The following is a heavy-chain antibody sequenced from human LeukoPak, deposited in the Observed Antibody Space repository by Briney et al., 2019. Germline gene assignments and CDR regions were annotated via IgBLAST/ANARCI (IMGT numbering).Heavy chain of an antibody. V-gene: IGHV4-39*07. CDR1: RDSIRSSSHY. Sequence: SETLSLSCTVSRDSIRSSSHYWGWIRQSPGKGLEWIGTIYFTGTTNYNPSLKSRVIISVDTSKNQFSLKLSSVTAADTAVYYCARDNRNLADPASDYWGQGTLVTVSS. J-gene: IGHJ4*02. D-gene: IGHD3-3*02. CDR3: ARDNRNLADPASDY. CDR2: IYFTGTT.